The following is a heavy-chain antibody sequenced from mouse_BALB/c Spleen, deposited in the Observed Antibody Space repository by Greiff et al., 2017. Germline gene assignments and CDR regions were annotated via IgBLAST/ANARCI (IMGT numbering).Heavy chain of an antibody. CDR3: ARELGLRAMDY. CDR2: ILPGSGST. J-gene: IGHJ4*01. V-gene: IGHV1-9*01. D-gene: IGHD3-1*01. CDR1: GYTFSSYW. Sequence: VKLQESGAELMKPGASVKISCKATGYTFSSYWIEWVKQRPGHGLEWIGEILPGSGSTNYNEKFKGKATFTADTSSNTAYMQLSSLTSEDSAVYYCARELGLRAMDYWGQGTSVTVSS.